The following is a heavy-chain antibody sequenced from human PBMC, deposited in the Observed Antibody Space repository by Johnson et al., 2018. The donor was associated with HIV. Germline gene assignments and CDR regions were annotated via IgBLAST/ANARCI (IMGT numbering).Heavy chain of an antibody. CDR1: GFTFSSYG. Sequence: QVQLVESGGGLVQPGGSLRLSCAASGFTFSSYGMHWVRQAPGKGLEWVAVIWYDASNKYYADSVKGRFTISRDSSKNTLYLQMNSLRTEDTAVYYCAGVRGGTGHGAFDIWGQGTMVTVSS. J-gene: IGHJ3*02. CDR2: IWYDASNK. CDR3: AGVRGGTGHGAFDI. V-gene: IGHV3-30*19.